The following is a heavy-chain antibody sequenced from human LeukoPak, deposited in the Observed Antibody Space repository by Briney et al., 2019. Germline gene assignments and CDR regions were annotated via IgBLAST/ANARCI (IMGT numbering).Heavy chain of an antibody. CDR1: GFTFSSYA. CDR3: ARGGHCSTTSCSNYDGMDV. Sequence: GGSLRLSCAASGFTFSSYAMHWVRQAPGKGREWVAATWYDGSNKYYADSVKGRFTISRDNSKNTLFLQMNSLRAEDTAVYFCARGGHCSTTSCSNYDGMDVWGQGTTLTVSS. V-gene: IGHV3-33*08. CDR2: TWYDGSNK. J-gene: IGHJ6*02. D-gene: IGHD2-2*01.